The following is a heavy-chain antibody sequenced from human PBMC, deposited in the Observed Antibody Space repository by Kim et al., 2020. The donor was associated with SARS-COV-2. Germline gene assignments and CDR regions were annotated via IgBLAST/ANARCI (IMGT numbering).Heavy chain of an antibody. CDR3: AKGGDCSSTSCTHYYYYGMDV. V-gene: IGHV3-9*01. Sequence: GGSLRLSCAASGFTFGDYAMHWVRQAPGKGLEWVSGISWNSGSIGYADSVKGRFTISRDNAKNSLYLQMNSLRAEDTALYYCAKGGDCSSTSCTHYYYYGMDVWGQGTTVTVSS. CDR1: GFTFGDYA. CDR2: ISWNSGSI. J-gene: IGHJ6*02. D-gene: IGHD2-2*01.